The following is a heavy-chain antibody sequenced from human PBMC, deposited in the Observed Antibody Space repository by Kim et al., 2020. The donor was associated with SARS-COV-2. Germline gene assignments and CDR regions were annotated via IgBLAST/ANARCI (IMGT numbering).Heavy chain of an antibody. J-gene: IGHJ4*02. V-gene: IGHV1-18*01. CDR3: ARALTSDY. Sequence: NGNTNYAQKHQGGVTMTTDTSTSTAYMELRSLRSDDTAVYYCARALTSDYWGQGTLVTVSS. CDR2: NGNT. D-gene: IGHD3-9*01.